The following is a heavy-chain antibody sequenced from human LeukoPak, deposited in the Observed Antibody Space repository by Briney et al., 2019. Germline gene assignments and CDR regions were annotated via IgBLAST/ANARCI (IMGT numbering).Heavy chain of an antibody. CDR1: GGSISSYY. V-gene: IGHV4-34*01. CDR3: ARRRMGYCSSTSCYNYYMDV. CDR2: INHSGST. Sequence: SETLSLTCTVSGGSISSYYWSWIRQPPGKGLEWIGEINHSGSTNYNPSLKSRVTISVDTSKNQFSLKLSSVTAADTAVYYCARRRMGYCSSTSCYNYYMDVWGKGTTVTVSS. J-gene: IGHJ6*03. D-gene: IGHD2-2*02.